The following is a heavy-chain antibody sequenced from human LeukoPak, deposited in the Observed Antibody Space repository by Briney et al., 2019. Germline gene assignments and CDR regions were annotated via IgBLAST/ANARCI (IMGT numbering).Heavy chain of an antibody. CDR3: AKTRAVWDSDVFDI. CDR2: IGSGGST. D-gene: IGHD3-16*01. CDR1: GFTFSSYG. J-gene: IGHJ3*02. V-gene: IGHV3-23*01. Sequence: AGGSLRLSCAASGFTFSSYGMHWVRQAPGKGLEWVSGIGSGGSTYSADSVKGRFTISRDNSKNTLYLQMNSLRAEDTAVYYCAKTRAVWDSDVFDIWGQGTVVIVSS.